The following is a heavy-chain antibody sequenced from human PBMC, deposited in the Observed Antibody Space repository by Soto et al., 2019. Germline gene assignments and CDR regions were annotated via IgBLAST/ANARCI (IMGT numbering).Heavy chain of an antibody. V-gene: IGHV3-23*01. CDR1: GFTFSSYA. D-gene: IGHD4-17*01. CDR2: ISGSGGST. Sequence: GGSLRLSCAASGFTFSSYAMSWVRQAPGKGLEWVSAISGSGGSTYYADSVKGRFTISRDNSKNTLYLQMNSLRAEDTAVYYCAKGRHGNSDYYYYYGMDVWGQGTTVTVSS. J-gene: IGHJ6*02. CDR3: AKGRHGNSDYYYYYGMDV.